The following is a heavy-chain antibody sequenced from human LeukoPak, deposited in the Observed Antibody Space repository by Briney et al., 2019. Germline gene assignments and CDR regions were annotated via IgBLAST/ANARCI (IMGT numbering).Heavy chain of an antibody. Sequence: GGSLRLSCAASGFTFSSSWMTWVRQAPGKGREWVASIREDGSEKTSVDSVKGRFTISRDNAKNSLYLQMDSLRADDTAVYYCARGPTNGQAFDYWGQGTLVSVSS. CDR1: GFTFSSSW. D-gene: IGHD2-8*01. V-gene: IGHV3-7*01. CDR2: IREDGSEK. J-gene: IGHJ4*02. CDR3: ARGPTNGQAFDY.